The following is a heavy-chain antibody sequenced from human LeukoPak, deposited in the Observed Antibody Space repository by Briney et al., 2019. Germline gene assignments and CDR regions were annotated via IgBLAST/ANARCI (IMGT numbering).Heavy chain of an antibody. CDR3: ARKENVYYYFDY. J-gene: IGHJ4*02. V-gene: IGHV4-28*01. CDR1: GYSITSSSW. D-gene: IGHD3-10*01. Sequence: PSETLSLTCAVSGYSITSSSWWGWIRQPPGKGLEWIGYIYHSGTTYYNPSLQSRVTMSVDTSRNQFSLKLSSVTAVDTAVYYCARKENVYYYFDYWGQGTLVTVSS. CDR2: IYHSGTT.